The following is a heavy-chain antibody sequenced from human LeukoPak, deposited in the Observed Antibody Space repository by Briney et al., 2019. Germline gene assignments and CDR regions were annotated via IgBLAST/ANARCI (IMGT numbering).Heavy chain of an antibody. CDR1: GGSFSGYY. J-gene: IGHJ5*02. CDR3: ARVVVVVPATTPFDP. Sequence: PSETLSLTCAVYGGSFSGYYWSWIRQPPGKGLEWIGEIYHSGSTNYNPSLKSRVTISVDKSKNQFSLKLSSVTAADTAVYYCARVVVVVPATTPFDPWGQGTLVTVSS. CDR2: IYHSGST. V-gene: IGHV4-34*01. D-gene: IGHD2-2*01.